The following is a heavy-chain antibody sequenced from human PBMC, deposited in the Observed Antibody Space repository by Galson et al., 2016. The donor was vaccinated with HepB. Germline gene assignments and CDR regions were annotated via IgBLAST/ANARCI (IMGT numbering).Heavy chain of an antibody. CDR3: VRDGATWHFDF. CDR2: TNAGGGKL. J-gene: IGHJ2*01. D-gene: IGHD1-26*01. V-gene: IGHV3-48*03. Sequence: SLRLSCAASGFSFSSYEMNWVRQAPGKGLEWVAYTNAGGGKLYYPDSVRGRFTISRDNAKESLYLQMNSLTAEDPGLYYCVRDGATWHFDFWGRGTLVTVSS. CDR1: GFSFSSYE.